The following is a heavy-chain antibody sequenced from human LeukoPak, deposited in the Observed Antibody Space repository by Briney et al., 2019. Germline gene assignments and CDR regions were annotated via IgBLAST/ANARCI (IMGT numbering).Heavy chain of an antibody. J-gene: IGHJ3*02. V-gene: IGHV3-21*01. CDR3: ARDRPNYDILTGYMRTWPDAFDI. Sequence: GGSLRLSCAASGFTFSSHEMNWVRQAPGKGLEWVSSISSSSSYIYYADSVKGRFTISRDNAKNSLYLQMNSLRAEDTAVYYCARDRPNYDILTGYMRTWPDAFDIWGQGTMVTVSS. CDR1: GFTFSSHE. D-gene: IGHD3-9*01. CDR2: ISSSSSYI.